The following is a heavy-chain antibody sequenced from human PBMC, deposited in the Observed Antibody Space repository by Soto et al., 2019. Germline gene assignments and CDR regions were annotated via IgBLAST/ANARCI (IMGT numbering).Heavy chain of an antibody. Sequence: TLSLTCTVSGGSISSGDYYWSWVRQHPGKGLEWIGYRSYSGSTYYNPSLKSRVTIVVDTSRNQFSLRLSSVTAADTAVYYCAREGGLAYCGGDCLYNWFDPWGQGTLVTVSS. CDR2: RSYSGST. CDR3: AREGGLAYCGGDCLYNWFDP. J-gene: IGHJ5*02. CDR1: GGSISSGDYY. V-gene: IGHV4-31*03. D-gene: IGHD2-21*02.